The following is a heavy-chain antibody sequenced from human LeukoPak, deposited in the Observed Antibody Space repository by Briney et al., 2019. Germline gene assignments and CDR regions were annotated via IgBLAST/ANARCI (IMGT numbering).Heavy chain of an antibody. J-gene: IGHJ1*01. D-gene: IGHD6-13*01. CDR2: ISSSGSTI. CDR1: GFTFSDYY. V-gene: IGHV3-11*01. Sequence: GGSLRLSCAAPGFTFSDYYMSWIRQAPGKGLEWVSYISSSGSTIYYADSVKGRFTISRDNAKNSLYLQMNSLRAEDTAVYSCATIAAAGTLDFQHWGQGTLVTVSS. CDR3: ATIAAAGTLDFQH.